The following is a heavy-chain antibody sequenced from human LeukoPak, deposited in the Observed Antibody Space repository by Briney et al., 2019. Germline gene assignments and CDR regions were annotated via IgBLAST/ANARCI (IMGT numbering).Heavy chain of an antibody. CDR1: GFTFSNDW. Sequence: GGSLRLSCAASGFTFSNDWMHWVRQAPGRGLVWVSRINTDGSTTTYADSVKGRFTISRDNAKNTLYLQMNSLRVEDTAVYYCARGRGGSYHYWGQGTLVTVSS. D-gene: IGHD1-26*01. J-gene: IGHJ4*02. CDR2: INTDGSTT. CDR3: ARGRGGSYHY. V-gene: IGHV3-74*01.